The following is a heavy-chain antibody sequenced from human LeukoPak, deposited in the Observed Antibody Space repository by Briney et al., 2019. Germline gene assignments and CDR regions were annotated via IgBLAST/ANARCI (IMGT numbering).Heavy chain of an antibody. CDR3: AKDIRHSSSHYYYYYGMDV. Sequence: PGGSLRLSCAASGFTFDDYAMLWVRQAPGKGLEWVSGISWNSGSIGYADSVKGRFTISRDNAKNSLYLQMNSLRAEDTALYYCAKDIRHSSSHYYYYYGMDVWGQGTTVTVSS. CDR1: GFTFDDYA. V-gene: IGHV3-9*01. CDR2: ISWNSGSI. J-gene: IGHJ6*02. D-gene: IGHD6-13*01.